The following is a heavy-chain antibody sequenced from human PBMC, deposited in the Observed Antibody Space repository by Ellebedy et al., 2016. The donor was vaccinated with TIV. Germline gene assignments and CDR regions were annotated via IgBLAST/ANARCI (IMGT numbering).Heavy chain of an antibody. Sequence: GESLKISCAASGFPFSDYYMDWVRQAPGEGLEWVGRIGNKVNSHVTQYAASVRGRFTISTDDSDNSVSLDMNSLKSEDTAVYYCVRRHWSAFDLWGQGTMVAVSS. CDR1: GFPFSDYY. CDR3: VRRHWSAFDL. D-gene: IGHD1-1*01. CDR2: IGNKVNSHVT. J-gene: IGHJ3*01. V-gene: IGHV3-72*01.